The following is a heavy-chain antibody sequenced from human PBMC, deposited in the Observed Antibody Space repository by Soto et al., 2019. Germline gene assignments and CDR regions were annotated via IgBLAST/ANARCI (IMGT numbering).Heavy chain of an antibody. CDR2: IIPIFGTA. Sequence: SVKVSCKASGGTFSSYAISRVRQAPGQGLEWMGGIIPIFGTANYAQKFQGRVTITADKSTSTAYMELSSLRSEDTAVYYCARDPSVVATNGDYWGQGTLVTVSS. V-gene: IGHV1-69*06. J-gene: IGHJ4*02. CDR1: GGTFSSYA. CDR3: ARDPSVVATNGDY. D-gene: IGHD5-12*01.